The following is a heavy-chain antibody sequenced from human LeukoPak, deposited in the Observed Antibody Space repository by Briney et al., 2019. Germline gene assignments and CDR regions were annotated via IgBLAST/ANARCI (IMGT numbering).Heavy chain of an antibody. J-gene: IGHJ4*02. CDR1: GGSISSYY. Sequence: SETLSLTCTVSGGSISSYYWSWIRQPPGKGLEWIGYIYYSGSTNYNPSLKSRVTISVDTSKNQFSLKLSSVTAADTAVYYCAREIYSYGAGFDYWGQGTLVTVSS. D-gene: IGHD5-18*01. CDR2: IYYSGST. V-gene: IGHV4-59*01. CDR3: AREIYSYGAGFDY.